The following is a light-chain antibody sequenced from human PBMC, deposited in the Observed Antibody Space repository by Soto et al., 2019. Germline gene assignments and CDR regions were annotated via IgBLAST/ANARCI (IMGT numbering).Light chain of an antibody. CDR1: QSVNSN. CDR3: QQYSKWPIT. J-gene: IGKJ5*01. V-gene: IGKV3-15*01. CDR2: GIS. Sequence: DIVLTQSPATLSLSPGESATLSCRASQSVNSNYLAWYQQHPGQPPRLLIYGISTRATGIPARFSGSGSGTEFSLTISSLQSEDFAVYYCQQYSKWPITFGQGTRLEIK.